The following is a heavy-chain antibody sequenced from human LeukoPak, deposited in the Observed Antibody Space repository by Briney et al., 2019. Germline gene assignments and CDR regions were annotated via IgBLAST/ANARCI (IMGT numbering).Heavy chain of an antibody. CDR3: ARDPLSSSSGPADY. Sequence: ASVKVSCKASGYTFTGYKLHWVRQAPGQGLEWMGWINPNSGGTNYAQKFQGRVTMTRDTSISTAYMDLSRLRSDDTAVYYCARDPLSSSSGPADYWGQGTLVTVSS. J-gene: IGHJ4*02. V-gene: IGHV1-2*02. CDR2: INPNSGGT. CDR1: GYTFTGYK. D-gene: IGHD6-6*01.